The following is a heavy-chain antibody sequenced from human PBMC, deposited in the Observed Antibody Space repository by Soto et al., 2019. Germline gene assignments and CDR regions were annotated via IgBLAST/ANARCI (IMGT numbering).Heavy chain of an antibody. CDR2: INPSGGST. D-gene: IGHD2-2*02. J-gene: IGHJ6*02. Sequence: ASVKVSCKASGYTFTSYYMHWVRQAPGQGLEWMGIINPSGGSTSYAQKFQGRVTMTRDTSTSTVYMELSSLRSEDAAVYYCARAVVPAAIVQFYYYGMDVWGQGTTVTVSS. CDR3: ARAVVPAAIVQFYYYGMDV. CDR1: GYTFTSYY. V-gene: IGHV1-46*01.